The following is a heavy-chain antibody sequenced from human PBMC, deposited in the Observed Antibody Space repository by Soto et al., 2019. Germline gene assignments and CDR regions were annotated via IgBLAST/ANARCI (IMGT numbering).Heavy chain of an antibody. V-gene: IGHV3-48*03. CDR2: ISSSGSTI. D-gene: IGHD6-13*01. CDR3: ARDRIAAAGFSIGDAMDV. Sequence: EVQLVESGGGLVQPGGSLRLSCAASGFTFSSYEMNWVRQAPGKGLEWVSYISSSGSTIYYADSVKGRFTISRDNDKNSLYLQMNSLRAEDTAVYYCARDRIAAAGFSIGDAMDVWVQGTTVTFSS. J-gene: IGHJ6*01. CDR1: GFTFSSYE.